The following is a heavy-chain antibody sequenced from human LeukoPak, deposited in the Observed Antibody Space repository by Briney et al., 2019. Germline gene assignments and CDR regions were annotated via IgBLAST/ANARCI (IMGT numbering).Heavy chain of an antibody. CDR1: GGSISSYY. Sequence: SETLSLTCTVSGGSISSYYWSWIRQPPGKGLEWIGYIYYSGSTNYNPSHKSRVTISVDTSKNQFSLKLSSVTAADTAVYYCARGSSHYYGSGSYYDAFDIWGQGTMVTVSS. V-gene: IGHV4-59*01. D-gene: IGHD3-10*01. CDR2: IYYSGST. J-gene: IGHJ3*02. CDR3: ARGSSHYYGSGSYYDAFDI.